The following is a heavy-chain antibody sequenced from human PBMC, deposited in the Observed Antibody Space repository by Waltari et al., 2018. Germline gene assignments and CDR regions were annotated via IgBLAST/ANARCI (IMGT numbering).Heavy chain of an antibody. V-gene: IGHV1-69*01. CDR1: GGTLNTYS. D-gene: IGHD3-22*01. J-gene: IGHJ4*02. CDR2: IIPMFGTA. Sequence: QVQLVQSGAEVKKPGTSVKVSCKASGGTLNTYSINWVRQAPGQGLEWMGGIIPMFGTANYAQKFQGRVTISADVSTNTAYMELSSLNSEDTAVYYCAKDVGGYYRPFDSWGQGALVTVSS. CDR3: AKDVGGYYRPFDS.